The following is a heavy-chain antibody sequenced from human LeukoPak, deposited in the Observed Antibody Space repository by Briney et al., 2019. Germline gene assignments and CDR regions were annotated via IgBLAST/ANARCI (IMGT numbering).Heavy chain of an antibody. CDR1: GFTFSSYA. CDR2: IRGTGDST. Sequence: VQPGGSLRLSCAASGFTFSSYAMTWVRQAPGKGLEWVSTIRGTGDSTYYADSVKGRFTISRGNSKNTVYLQMNSLRAEDTAVYYCAKIVGARGDYWGQGTLVTVSS. V-gene: IGHV3-23*01. J-gene: IGHJ4*02. D-gene: IGHD1-26*01. CDR3: AKIVGARGDY.